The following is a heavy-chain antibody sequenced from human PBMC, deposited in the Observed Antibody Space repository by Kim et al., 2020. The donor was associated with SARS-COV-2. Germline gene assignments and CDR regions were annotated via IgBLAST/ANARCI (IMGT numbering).Heavy chain of an antibody. D-gene: IGHD3-10*01. J-gene: IGHJ4*02. Sequence: SETLSLTCTVSGGSISSYYWSWIRQPPGKGLEWIGYIYYSGSTNYNPSLKSRVTISVDTSKNQFSLKLSSVTAADTAVYYCARERTDYYGSVSYYLDYWGQGTRVTVSS. V-gene: IGHV4-59*01. CDR1: GGSISSYY. CDR3: ARERTDYYGSVSYYLDY. CDR2: IYYSGST.